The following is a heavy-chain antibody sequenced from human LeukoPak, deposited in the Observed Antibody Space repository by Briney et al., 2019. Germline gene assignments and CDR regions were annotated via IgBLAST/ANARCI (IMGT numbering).Heavy chain of an antibody. CDR2: IWYDGGNK. J-gene: IGHJ5*02. D-gene: IGHD3-9*01. V-gene: IGHV3-33*01. CDR3: ARGNYDILTGYMWFDP. Sequence: PGGSLRLSCAASGFTFSSYGMHWVRQAPGKGLEWVAVIWYDGGNKYYADSVKGRFTISRDNSKNTLYLQMNSLRAEDTAVYYCARGNYDILTGYMWFDPWGQGTLVTVSS. CDR1: GFTFSSYG.